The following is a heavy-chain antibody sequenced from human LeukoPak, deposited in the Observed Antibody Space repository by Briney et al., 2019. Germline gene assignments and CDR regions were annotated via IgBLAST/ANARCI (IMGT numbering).Heavy chain of an antibody. J-gene: IGHJ6*02. V-gene: IGHV1-69*04. D-gene: IGHD3-3*01. CDR3: ARSITIYFGMDV. CDR2: IIPILGIA. CDR1: GGTFSSYA. Sequence: ASVKVSCKASGGTFSSYAISWVRQAPGQGLEWMGRIIPILGIANYAQKFQGRVTITADKSTSTAYMELSSLRSEDTAVYYCARSITIYFGMDVWGQGTTVTVSS.